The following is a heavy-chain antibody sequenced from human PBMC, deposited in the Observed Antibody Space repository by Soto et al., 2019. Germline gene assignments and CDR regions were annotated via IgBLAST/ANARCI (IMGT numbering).Heavy chain of an antibody. CDR2: IKSDGSGT. CDR3: VRECTRPGWPPDY. CDR1: GFTFSSHG. Sequence: EVQLVESGGGLVQPGGSLRLSCAASGFTFSSHGMHWVRQAPGKGLVWVSRIKSDGSGTVYAVSVKGRFTISRDNAKNALYLQMNSRRAEDTAVYYCVRECTRPGWPPDYRGQGTRVTVPS. V-gene: IGHV3-74*03. D-gene: IGHD2-15*01. J-gene: IGHJ4*02.